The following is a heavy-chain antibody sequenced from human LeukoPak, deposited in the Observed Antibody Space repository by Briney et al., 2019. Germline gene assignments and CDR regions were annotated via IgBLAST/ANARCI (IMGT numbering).Heavy chain of an antibody. J-gene: IGHJ6*02. V-gene: IGHV3-21*06. Sequence: PGGSLTLSCAASEFTFSAYNMNWVRQAPGRGLEWVSSISTTSRYTNYADSVRGRFTISRDNAKNSLYLQMNSLRAEDTAVYYCAKGTRWRPPDYYGLDVWGQGTTVTVSS. CDR3: AKGTRWRPPDYYGLDV. CDR2: ISTTSRYT. CDR1: EFTFSAYN. D-gene: IGHD5-24*01.